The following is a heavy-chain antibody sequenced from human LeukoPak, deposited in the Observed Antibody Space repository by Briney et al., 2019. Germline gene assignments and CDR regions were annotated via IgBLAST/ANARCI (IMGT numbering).Heavy chain of an antibody. CDR3: AKDTYNYGYSYGSLDY. Sequence: GGSLRLSCAASGFTFSSYGMHWVRQAPGKGLEWVSTISGSGGDTYYADSVKGRFTISRDNSKNTLYLQMNSLRAEDTAVYYCAKDTYNYGYSYGSLDYWGQGTLVTVSS. J-gene: IGHJ4*02. CDR2: ISGSGGDT. V-gene: IGHV3-23*01. D-gene: IGHD5-18*01. CDR1: GFTFSSYG.